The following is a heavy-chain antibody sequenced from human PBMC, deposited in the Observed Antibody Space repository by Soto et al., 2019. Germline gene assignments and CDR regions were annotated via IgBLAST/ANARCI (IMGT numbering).Heavy chain of an antibody. D-gene: IGHD2-2*02. V-gene: IGHV3-7*01. Sequence: EVQLVESGGGLVQPGGSLRLSCAASGFTFSSYWMSWVRQAPGKGLEWVANIKQDGSEKYYVDSVKGRFTISRDNAKNSLYLQMNSLRAEDTAVYYCARDPSLTAVFNTQFDYWGQGTLVTVCS. CDR2: IKQDGSEK. J-gene: IGHJ4*02. CDR3: ARDPSLTAVFNTQFDY. CDR1: GFTFSSYW.